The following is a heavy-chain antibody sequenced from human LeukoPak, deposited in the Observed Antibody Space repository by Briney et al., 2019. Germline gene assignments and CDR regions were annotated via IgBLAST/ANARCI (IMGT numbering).Heavy chain of an antibody. CDR3: AREAKYYDILTGYYSPFNFDY. Sequence: GGSLRLSCAASGFTVSSNYMSWVRQAPGKGLEWVANIKQDGSEKYYVDSVKGRFTISRDNAKNSLYLQMNSLRAEDTAVYYCAREAKYYDILTGYYSPFNFDYWGQGTLVTVSS. CDR2: IKQDGSEK. V-gene: IGHV3-7*01. CDR1: GFTVSSNY. D-gene: IGHD3-9*01. J-gene: IGHJ4*02.